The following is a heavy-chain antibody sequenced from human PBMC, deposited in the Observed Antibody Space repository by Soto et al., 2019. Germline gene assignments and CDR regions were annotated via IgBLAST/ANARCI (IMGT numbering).Heavy chain of an antibody. V-gene: IGHV3-53*01. J-gene: IGHJ4*02. D-gene: IGHD6-25*01. CDR3: AAQRGGGGY. Sequence: EVQLVESGGGLIQPGGSLRLSCAVSGFTVSNNYMSWVRQAPGKGLEGVSVIYSGGYTAYGDSVKGRFTISRDNSKNTLYLKINSPGAGDPAVYCCAAQRGGGGYWGQGTLVTVSS. CDR1: GFTVSNNY. CDR2: IYSGGYT.